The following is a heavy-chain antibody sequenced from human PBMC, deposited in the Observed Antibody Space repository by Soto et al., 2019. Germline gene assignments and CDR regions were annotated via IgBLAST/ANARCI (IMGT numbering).Heavy chain of an antibody. V-gene: IGHV4-31*03. D-gene: IGHD2-2*01. CDR1: GGSISSSGYY. CDR3: ALVLGKDIVLVPAAMRYNRFYP. Sequence: QVQLQESGPGLVKPSQTLSLTCTVSGGSISSSGYYWSWIRQHPGKGLEWIGYIYYSGSTYYNPSLNGRVTIPVDTPKTPFSLKLSSVHAAVTAVYYCALVLGKDIVLVPAAMRYNRFYPWGQGTLVTVSS. CDR2: IYYSGST. J-gene: IGHJ5*02.